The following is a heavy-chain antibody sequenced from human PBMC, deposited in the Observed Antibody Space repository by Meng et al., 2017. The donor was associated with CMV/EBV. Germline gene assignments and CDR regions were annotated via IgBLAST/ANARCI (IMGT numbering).Heavy chain of an antibody. CDR3: ASQGRAARPGY. D-gene: IGHD6-6*01. CDR1: GFTFSSYE. CDR2: ISIGGTTR. J-gene: IGHJ4*02. Sequence: GGSLRLSCTASGFTFSSYEMNWVRQAPGKGLEWISYISIGGTTRYYADSVMGRFTISRDNAKNSLYLQMNSLRVKDTAVYYCASQGRAARPGYWGQGTLVTVSS. V-gene: IGHV3-48*03.